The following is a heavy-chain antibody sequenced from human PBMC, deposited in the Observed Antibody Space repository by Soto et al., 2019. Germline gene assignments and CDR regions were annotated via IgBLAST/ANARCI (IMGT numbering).Heavy chain of an antibody. CDR2: IIPIFGTA. CDR3: ASLECSSTSCSYDYYGMDV. D-gene: IGHD2-2*01. Sequence: QVQLVQSGAEVKKPGSSVKVSCKASGGTFSSYAISWVRQAPGQGLEWMGGIIPIFGTANYAQKFQGRVTITADESTSTAYMERSSLRSEDTAVYYCASLECSSTSCSYDYYGMDVWGQGTTVTVSS. J-gene: IGHJ6*02. CDR1: GGTFSSYA. V-gene: IGHV1-69*01.